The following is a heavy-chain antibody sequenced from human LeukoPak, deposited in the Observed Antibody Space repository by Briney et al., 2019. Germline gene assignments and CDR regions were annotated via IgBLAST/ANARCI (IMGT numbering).Heavy chain of an antibody. CDR1: GYTFTGYY. Sequence: GASVKVSCKASGYTFTGYYMHWVRQAPGQGLEWMGRINPNSGGTNYAQNFQGRVTMTRDTSISTAYMELSSLRSDDTAVYSCAKDGVVLDSWGQGTLVTVSS. CDR2: INPNSGGT. V-gene: IGHV1-2*06. CDR3: AKDGVVLDS. D-gene: IGHD2-21*01. J-gene: IGHJ4*02.